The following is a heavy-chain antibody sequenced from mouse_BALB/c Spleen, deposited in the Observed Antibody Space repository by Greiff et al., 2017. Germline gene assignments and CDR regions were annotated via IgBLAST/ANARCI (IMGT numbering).Heavy chain of an antibody. CDR3: ATSLLLFAY. J-gene: IGHJ3*01. D-gene: IGHD1-2*01. CDR1: GFSLTSYG. Sequence: QVQLKESGPGLVAPSQSLSITCTVSGFSLTSYGVHWVRQPPGKGPEWLGVIWAGGSTNYNSALMSRLSISKDNSKSQVFLKMNSLQTDDTAMYYCATSLLLFAYWGQGTLVTVSA. V-gene: IGHV2-9*02. CDR2: IWAGGST.